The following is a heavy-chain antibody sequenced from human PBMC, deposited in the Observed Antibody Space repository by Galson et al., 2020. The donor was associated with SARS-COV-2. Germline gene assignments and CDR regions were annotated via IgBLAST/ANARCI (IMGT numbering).Heavy chain of an antibody. D-gene: IGHD3-9*01. CDR1: GFPFSQYD. V-gene: IGHV3-13*04. Sequence: GESLKISCAASGFPFSQYDMHWVRQATGKGLEWVSGLYTGGDTYYPDSVKGRFTISRENAKNSLYLEMNSLKAGDTAVYYCARRAPFVFDNWSSGYFDLWGRGTLVTVSS. CDR3: ARRAPFVFDNWSSGYFDL. CDR2: LYTGGDT. J-gene: IGHJ2*01.